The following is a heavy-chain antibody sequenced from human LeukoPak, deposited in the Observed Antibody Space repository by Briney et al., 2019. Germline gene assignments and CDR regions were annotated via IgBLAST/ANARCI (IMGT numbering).Heavy chain of an antibody. D-gene: IGHD6-6*01. CDR3: ARTGIAARPTVWFDP. J-gene: IGHJ5*02. CDR2: INSDVSST. V-gene: IGHV3-74*01. Sequence: GGSLRLSCAASGFTFSSYWMHWVRHAPGKGLVWVSHINSDVSSTNYADSVKGRFTISRDNAENTLYLQMNSLRAEDTAVYYCARTGIAARPTVWFDPWGQGTLVTVSS. CDR1: GFTFSSYW.